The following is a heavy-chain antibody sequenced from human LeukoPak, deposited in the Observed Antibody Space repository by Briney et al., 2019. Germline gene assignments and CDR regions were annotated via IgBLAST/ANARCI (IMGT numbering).Heavy chain of an antibody. Sequence: GGSLRLSCAASGFTFSSYWMHWVRQAPGKGLVWVSRINSDGSSTSYADSVKGRFTISRDNAENSLYLQMDSLRTEDTALYYCVKSGGYATAIRYFDLWGHGTLVTVSS. V-gene: IGHV3-74*01. CDR1: GFTFSSYW. CDR2: INSDGSST. J-gene: IGHJ2*01. CDR3: VKSGGYATAIRYFDL. D-gene: IGHD2-21*02.